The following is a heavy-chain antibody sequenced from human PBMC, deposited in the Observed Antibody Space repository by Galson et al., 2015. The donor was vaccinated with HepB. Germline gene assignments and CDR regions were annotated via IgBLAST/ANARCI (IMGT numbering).Heavy chain of an antibody. CDR3: AKDRTVYYDFWSGVILDY. Sequence: SLRLSCAASGFTFSSYGMHWVRQAPGKGLEWVAVISYDGSNKYYADSVKGRFTISRDNSKNTLYLQMNSLRAEDTAVYYCAKDRTVYYDFWSGVILDYWGQGTLVTVSS. D-gene: IGHD3-3*01. J-gene: IGHJ4*02. CDR1: GFTFSSYG. V-gene: IGHV3-30*18. CDR2: ISYDGSNK.